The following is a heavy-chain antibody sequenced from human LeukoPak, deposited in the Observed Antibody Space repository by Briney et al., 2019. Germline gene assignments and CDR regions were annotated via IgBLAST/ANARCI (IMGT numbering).Heavy chain of an antibody. CDR3: ARVGDNTAFDY. V-gene: IGHV1-18*01. Sequence: ASVKVSCKASGYTFVTYGISWVRQAPGQGLKWMGWISAYNGNTNYAQTFQGRVTMTTDTSTNTAYMELRSLKSDDTAVYYCARVGDNTAFDYWGQGTLVTVSS. D-gene: IGHD2-21*01. J-gene: IGHJ4*02. CDR1: GYTFVTYG. CDR2: ISAYNGNT.